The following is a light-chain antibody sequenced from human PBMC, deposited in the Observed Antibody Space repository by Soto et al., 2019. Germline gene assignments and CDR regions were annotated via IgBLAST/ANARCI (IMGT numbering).Light chain of an antibody. Sequence: QSVLTQPASVSGSPGQSITISCTGTSSDVGGYNYVSWYQQHPGKAPKLMIYEVSNRPSGVSNRFSGSKSGNTASLPISGLQAEDEADYYCSSYTSSSTLEVVFGGGTQLTVL. CDR3: SSYTSSSTLEVV. CDR2: EVS. J-gene: IGLJ2*01. CDR1: SSDVGGYNY. V-gene: IGLV2-14*01.